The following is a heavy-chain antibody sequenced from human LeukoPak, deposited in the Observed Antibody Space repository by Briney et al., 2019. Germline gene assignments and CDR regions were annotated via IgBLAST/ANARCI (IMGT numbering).Heavy chain of an antibody. CDR3: ASPVGATTVRAFDI. Sequence: GGSLRLSCAASGFIFSDHYMDWVRQAPGKGLEWVGRTRNEANIYATKYAASVKGRFTISRDDSKNSLYLQMNSLKTEDTAVYYCASPVGATTVRAFDIWGQGTMVTVSS. CDR2: TRNEANIYAT. D-gene: IGHD1-26*01. CDR1: GFIFSDHY. J-gene: IGHJ3*02. V-gene: IGHV3-72*01.